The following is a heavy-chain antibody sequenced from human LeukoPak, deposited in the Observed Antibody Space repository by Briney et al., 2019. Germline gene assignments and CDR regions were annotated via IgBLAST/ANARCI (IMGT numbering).Heavy chain of an antibody. Sequence: PSETLSLTCAVYGGSFSGYYWSWIRQPPGKGLEWIGEIYHSGSTNYNPSLKSRVTISVDKSKNQFSLKLSSVTAADTAVYYCASQRCSSTSCPLDYWGQGTLVTVSS. CDR3: ASQRCSSTSCPLDY. D-gene: IGHD2-2*01. J-gene: IGHJ4*02. CDR2: IYHSGST. V-gene: IGHV4-34*01. CDR1: GGSFSGYY.